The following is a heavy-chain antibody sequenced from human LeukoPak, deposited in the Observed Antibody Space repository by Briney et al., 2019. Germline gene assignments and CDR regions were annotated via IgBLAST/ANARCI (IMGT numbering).Heavy chain of an antibody. D-gene: IGHD2-15*01. CDR2: IYPGDSDT. CDR1: GYSFTSYW. Sequence: GESLKISCKGSGYSFTSYWIGWVRQMPGKGLEWMGIIYPGDSDTRYSPSFQGQVTISADKSISTAYLQWSSLKASDTAMYYCARPRCSGGSCYYLDYWGQGTLVTVSS. CDR3: ARPRCSGGSCYYLDY. V-gene: IGHV5-51*01. J-gene: IGHJ4*02.